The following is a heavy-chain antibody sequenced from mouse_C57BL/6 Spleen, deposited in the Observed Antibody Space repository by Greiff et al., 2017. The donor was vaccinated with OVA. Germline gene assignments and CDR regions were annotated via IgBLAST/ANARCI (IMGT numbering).Heavy chain of an antibody. CDR3: ARGDYDGPTYAMDY. J-gene: IGHJ4*01. D-gene: IGHD2-4*01. Sequence: VQLKESGPELVKPGASVKISCKASGYSFTDYNMNWVKQSNGKSLEWIGVINPNYGTTSYNQKFKGKATLTVDQSSSTAYMQLNSLTSEDSAVYYCARGDYDGPTYAMDYWGQGTSVTVSS. V-gene: IGHV1-39*01. CDR1: GYSFTDYN. CDR2: INPNYGTT.